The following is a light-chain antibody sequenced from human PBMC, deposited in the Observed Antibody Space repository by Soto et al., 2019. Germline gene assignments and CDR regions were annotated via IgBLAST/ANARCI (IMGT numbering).Light chain of an antibody. CDR2: DVS. J-gene: IGLJ1*01. V-gene: IGLV2-11*01. CDR3: CSYAGSYTWV. Sequence: QSALTQPRSVSGSPGQSVTSSCTGTSSDVGGYNFVSWYQQHPGKAPKLMIYDVSKRPSGVPDRFSGSKSGNTASLTISGLQAEDEADYCCCSYAGSYTWVFGTGTKLTVL. CDR1: SSDVGGYNF.